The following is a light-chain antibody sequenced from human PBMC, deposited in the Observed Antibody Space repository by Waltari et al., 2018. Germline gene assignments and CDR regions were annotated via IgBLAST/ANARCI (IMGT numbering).Light chain of an antibody. CDR3: MQALQTPPWT. CDR2: LGS. J-gene: IGKJ1*01. CDR1: QSLLHRNGYNY. Sequence: DIVMTQSPLSLPVTPGEPASISCRSSQSLLHRNGYNYLDWYLQKPGQSPQLLIYLGSYRASGVPDRFSGSGSGTDFTLKISRVEAEDVGVYYGMQALQTPPWTFGQGTKVEIK. V-gene: IGKV2-28*01.